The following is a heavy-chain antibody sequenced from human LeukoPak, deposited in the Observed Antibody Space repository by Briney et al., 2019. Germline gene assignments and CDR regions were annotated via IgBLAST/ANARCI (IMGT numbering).Heavy chain of an antibody. CDR2: ISSSGDMI. CDR1: GFTFSSYA. D-gene: IGHD1-1*01. J-gene: IGHJ4*02. V-gene: IGHV3-48*02. CDR3: ATSPRSTGRVFNY. Sequence: GGSLRLSCAASGFTFSSYAMNWVRQAPGKGLEWVSYISSSGDMIYYADSVKGRFTISRDSAKKSVYLQMKSLRDEDTAVYYCATSPRSTGRVFNYWGQGTLVTVSS.